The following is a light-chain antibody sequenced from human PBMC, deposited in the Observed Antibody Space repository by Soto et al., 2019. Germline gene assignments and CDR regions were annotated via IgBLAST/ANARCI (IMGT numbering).Light chain of an antibody. Sequence: DIQMTQSPSSVSASVGDRVTINCRASQAISSWLAWYQQKPGRAPKLLIHSASNLESGVPSRFRGSGSGTDFTLTITSLELEDLGTYYCQQAISLPWTFGQGTKVEI. CDR1: QAISSW. V-gene: IGKV1-12*01. CDR3: QQAISLPWT. J-gene: IGKJ1*01. CDR2: SAS.